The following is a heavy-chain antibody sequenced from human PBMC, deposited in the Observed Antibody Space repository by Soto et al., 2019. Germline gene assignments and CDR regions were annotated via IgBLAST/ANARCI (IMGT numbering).Heavy chain of an antibody. CDR1: GFTFSSYA. Sequence: GSLRLSCAASGFTFSSYAMSWVRQAPGKGLEWVSAISGSGGSTYYADSVKGRFTISRDNSKNTLYLQMNSLRAEDTAVYYCTPPVVVITTTTGYWGQGTLVTVSS. V-gene: IGHV3-23*01. J-gene: IGHJ4*02. D-gene: IGHD3-22*01. CDR3: TPPVVVITTTTGY. CDR2: ISGSGGST.